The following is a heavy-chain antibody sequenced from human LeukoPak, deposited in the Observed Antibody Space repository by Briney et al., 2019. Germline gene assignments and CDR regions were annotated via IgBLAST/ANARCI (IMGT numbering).Heavy chain of an antibody. D-gene: IGHD3-3*01. CDR2: INPSGST. CDR1: GGSFSGYH. Sequence: SETLSLTCAVYGGSFSGYHWTWIRQSPGKGLEWIGDINPSGSTYYNPSLKSRVTISVDTSKNQFSLKLSSVTAADTAVYYCARTIDFWSGYFDYWGQGTLVTVSS. J-gene: IGHJ4*02. V-gene: IGHV4-34*01. CDR3: ARTIDFWSGYFDY.